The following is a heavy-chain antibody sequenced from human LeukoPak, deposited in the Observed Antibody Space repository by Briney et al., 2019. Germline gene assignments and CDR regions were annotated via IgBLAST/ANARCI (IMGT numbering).Heavy chain of an antibody. Sequence: PGGSLRLSCAASGFTFSSYWMHWVRQVPGKGLMWVSRVNVDETIRNYAASVEGRFTISRDNAKNTVHLQMDSLRAEDSAVYYCVRDPGLNTAFSWFDRWGQGVLVTVSS. CDR2: VNVDETIR. J-gene: IGHJ5*02. CDR3: VRDPGLNTAFSWFDR. CDR1: GFTFSSYW. V-gene: IGHV3-74*01.